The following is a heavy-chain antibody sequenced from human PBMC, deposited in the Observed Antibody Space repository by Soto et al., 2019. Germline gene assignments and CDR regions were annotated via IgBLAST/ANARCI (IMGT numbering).Heavy chain of an antibody. CDR3: ARVYSRNSSGLYYFDY. D-gene: IGHD3-22*01. V-gene: IGHV4-34*01. CDR1: GGSFSGYY. Sequence: SETLSLTCAVYGGSFSGYYWSWIRQPPGKGLEWIGEINHSGSTNYNPSLKSRVTISVDTSKNQFSLKLSSVTAADTAVYYCARVYSRNSSGLYYFDYWGQGTLVTVSS. CDR2: INHSGST. J-gene: IGHJ4*02.